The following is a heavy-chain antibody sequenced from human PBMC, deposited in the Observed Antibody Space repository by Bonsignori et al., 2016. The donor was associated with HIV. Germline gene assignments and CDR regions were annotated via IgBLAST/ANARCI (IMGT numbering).Heavy chain of an antibody. V-gene: IGHV1-46*01. CDR2: INPSGGST. D-gene: IGHD3-3*01. Sequence: WVRQAPGQGLEWMGIINPSGGSTSYAQKFQGRVTMTRDTSTSTVYMELSSLRSEDTAVYYCARGQDFWSGLRHHYYYYYMDVWGKGTTVTVSS. J-gene: IGHJ6*03. CDR3: ARGQDFWSGLRHHYYYYYMDV.